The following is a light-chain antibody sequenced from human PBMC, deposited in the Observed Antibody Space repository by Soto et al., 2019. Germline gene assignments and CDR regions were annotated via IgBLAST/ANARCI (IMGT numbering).Light chain of an antibody. J-gene: IGKJ1*01. CDR2: EAS. V-gene: IGKV1-5*03. CDR1: QGVSTG. Sequence: IQLTQSPSTLSGSVGDRVTITCRASQGVSTGLAWYQQRPSQAPKLLVYEASKLQSGVPSRFSASGSVRDFTLTISSLQPEDSATYYCQQYYDFRTFGQGTKVEI. CDR3: QQYYDFRT.